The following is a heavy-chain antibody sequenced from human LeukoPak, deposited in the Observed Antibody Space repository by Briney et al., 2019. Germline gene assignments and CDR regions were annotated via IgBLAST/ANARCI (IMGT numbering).Heavy chain of an antibody. Sequence: PSETLSLTCAVYGGSFSGYYWSWIRQHPGKGLEWIGYIYYSGSTYYNPSLKSRVTISVDTSKNQFSLKLSSVTAADTAVYYCARDSIYYDSSGYYYYYYGMDVWGQGTTVTVSS. CDR1: GGSFSGYY. CDR2: IYYSGST. D-gene: IGHD3-22*01. V-gene: IGHV4-31*11. CDR3: ARDSIYYDSSGYYYYYYGMDV. J-gene: IGHJ6*02.